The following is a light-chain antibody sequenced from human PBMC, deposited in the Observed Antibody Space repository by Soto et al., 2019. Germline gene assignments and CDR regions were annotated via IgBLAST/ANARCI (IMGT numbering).Light chain of an antibody. Sequence: EIVLTQSPATLSVSPGERATLSCRASQSVSSNLAWYQQKPGQAPRLLTYGASTRATGIPARFSGSGSGTEFTPTISSLQSEDFAVYYCQQYNNWLGTFGQGTKVDIK. CDR1: QSVSSN. J-gene: IGKJ2*02. CDR2: GAS. V-gene: IGKV3-15*01. CDR3: QQYNNWLGT.